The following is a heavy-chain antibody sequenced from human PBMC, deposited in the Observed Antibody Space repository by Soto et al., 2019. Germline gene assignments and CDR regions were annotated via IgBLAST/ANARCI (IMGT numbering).Heavy chain of an antibody. V-gene: IGHV3-11*05. CDR1: GFTFSDYY. CDR3: ASESIAAAGPPDY. D-gene: IGHD6-13*01. Sequence: GGSLRLSCAASGFTFSDYYMSWIRQAPGKGLELVSYISSSSSYPNYADSVKGRFTISRDNAKNSLYLQMNSLRAEDTAVYYCASESIAAAGPPDYWGQGTLVTVSS. J-gene: IGHJ4*02. CDR2: ISSSSSYP.